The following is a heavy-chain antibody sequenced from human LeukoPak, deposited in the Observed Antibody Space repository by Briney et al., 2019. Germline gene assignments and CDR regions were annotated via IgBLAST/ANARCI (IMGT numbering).Heavy chain of an antibody. CDR3: AREDGITIFGVVTPFDY. CDR2: ISYDGSNK. Sequence: GRSLRLSCAASGFTFSSYAMHWVRQAPGKGLEWVAVISYDGSNKYYADSVKGRFTISRDNSKNTLYLQMNSLRAEDTAVYYCAREDGITIFGVVTPFDYWGQGTLVTVSS. V-gene: IGHV3-30-3*01. CDR1: GFTFSSYA. J-gene: IGHJ4*02. D-gene: IGHD3-3*01.